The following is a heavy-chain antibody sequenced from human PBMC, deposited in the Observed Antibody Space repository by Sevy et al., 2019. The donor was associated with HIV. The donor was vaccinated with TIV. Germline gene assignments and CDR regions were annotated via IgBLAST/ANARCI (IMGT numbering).Heavy chain of an antibody. CDR3: ARSPPVVVVPGAPSWFDP. CDR1: GGSFSGYY. CDR2: INHSGST. J-gene: IGHJ5*02. Sequence: SETLSLTCAVHGGSFSGYYWSWIRQPPGKVLEWIGEINHSGSTNYNPSLKSRVTISVDTSKKQFSLKLSSVTAADTAVYYCARSPPVVVVPGAPSWFDPWGQGTMVTVSS. D-gene: IGHD2-2*01. V-gene: IGHV4-34*01.